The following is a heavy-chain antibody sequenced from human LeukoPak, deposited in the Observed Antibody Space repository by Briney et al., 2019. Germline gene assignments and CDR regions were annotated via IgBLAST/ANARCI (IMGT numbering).Heavy chain of an antibody. Sequence: SETLSLTCTVSGGSISSYYWSWIRQPPGKGLEWIGYIYYSGSTNYNPSLKSRVTISVDTSKNQFSLKLSSVTAADTAVYYCARDYYDSSGHFDYWGQGTLVTVSS. CDR1: GGSISSYY. J-gene: IGHJ4*02. CDR2: IYYSGST. D-gene: IGHD3-22*01. CDR3: ARDYYDSSGHFDY. V-gene: IGHV4-59*01.